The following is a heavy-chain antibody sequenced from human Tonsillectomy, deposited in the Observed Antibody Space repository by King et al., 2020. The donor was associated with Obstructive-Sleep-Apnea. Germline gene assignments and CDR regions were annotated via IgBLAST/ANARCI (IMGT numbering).Heavy chain of an antibody. J-gene: IGHJ6*02. D-gene: IGHD3-16*01. CDR2: IYTSGRT. V-gene: IGHV4-4*07. Sequence: QLQESGPGLVEPSETLSLTCTVSGASVNSFYWSWIRQPAGEGLEWIGRIYTSGRTDYNPSLKSRVTMSVDASKNQFSLKLTPVTAADTAVYYCARVGETIYYYYGMDVWGQGTTVTVSS. CDR3: ARVGETIYYYYGMDV. CDR1: GASVNSFY.